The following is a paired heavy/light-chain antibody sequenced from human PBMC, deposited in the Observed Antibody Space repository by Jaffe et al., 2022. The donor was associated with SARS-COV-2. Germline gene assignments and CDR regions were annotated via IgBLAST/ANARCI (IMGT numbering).Light chain of an antibody. V-gene: IGLV1-47*01. Sequence: QSVLTQPPSASGTPGQRVTISCSGSSSNIGTNYVYWYRQLPGTAPKLLMYRNDQRPSGVPDRFSGSKSGTSVSLAISGLRSEDEADYYCAAWDDSLSGVVFGGGTKLTVL. J-gene: IGLJ2*01. CDR3: AAWDDSLSGVV. CDR1: SSNIGTNY. CDR2: RND.
Heavy chain of an antibody. V-gene: IGHV5-51*01. CDR2: VYPGDSET. J-gene: IGHJ3*01. Sequence: EVQLVQSGAEVKKPGESLKISCKGSGYSFISYWIGWVRQMPGKGLEWMGFVYPGDSETRYSPSFQGQVTISADKSIDTAYLQWRSLKASDTAMYFCARLDREFYYGSGTYYKAAFDFWGQGTTVTVSP. CDR3: ARLDREFYYGSGTYYKAAFDF. D-gene: IGHD3-10*01. CDR1: GYSFISYW.